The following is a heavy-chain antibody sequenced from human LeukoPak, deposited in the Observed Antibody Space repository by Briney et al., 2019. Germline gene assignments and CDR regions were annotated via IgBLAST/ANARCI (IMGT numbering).Heavy chain of an antibody. CDR2: INHSGST. J-gene: IGHJ5*02. Sequence: SETLSLTCAVYGGSFSGYYWGWIRQPPGKGLEWIGEINHSGSTNYNPSLKSRVTISVDTSKNQFSLKLSSVTAADTAVYYCARLIVVVPAAIRGGWFDPWGQGTLVTVSS. V-gene: IGHV4-34*01. CDR1: GGSFSGYY. D-gene: IGHD2-2*02. CDR3: ARLIVVVPAAIRGGWFDP.